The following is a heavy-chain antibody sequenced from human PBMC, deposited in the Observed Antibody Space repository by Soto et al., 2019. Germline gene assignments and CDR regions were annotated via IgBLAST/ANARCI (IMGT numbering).Heavy chain of an antibody. CDR3: ASSNWFDP. J-gene: IGHJ5*02. V-gene: IGHV4-39*01. CDR2: VYYSGST. CDR1: GGSVTLTSYY. Sequence: SETLSLTCSVSGGSVTLTSYYWGWIRQPPGKGLEWIGNVYYSGSTNYNPSLKSRVTISVDASKNQFSLSLKSVTAADTAVYYCASSNWFDPWGQGTLVTVSS.